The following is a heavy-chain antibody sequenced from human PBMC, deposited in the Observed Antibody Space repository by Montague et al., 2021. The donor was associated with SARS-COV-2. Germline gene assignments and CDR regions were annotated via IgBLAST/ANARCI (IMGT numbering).Heavy chain of an antibody. D-gene: IGHD3-10*01. Sequence: SETLSLTCTVSGDSISSSSNYWGWIRQPPGKGLEWIGGIYYSGSTYYNSSLKSRVTISVDTSKNQFSLKLNSVTAADTAVYYCARLVWFGELSSENWFDPWGQGTLVTVSS. CDR1: GDSISSSSNY. CDR3: ARLVWFGELSSENWFDP. J-gene: IGHJ5*02. CDR2: IYYSGST. V-gene: IGHV4-39*01.